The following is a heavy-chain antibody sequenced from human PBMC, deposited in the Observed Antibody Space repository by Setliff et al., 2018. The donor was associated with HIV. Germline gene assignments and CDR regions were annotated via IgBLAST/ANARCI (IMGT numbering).Heavy chain of an antibody. CDR1: GFKFDDYG. CDR2: INGNGGST. J-gene: IGHJ4*02. CDR3: VIGDRYSTGWGFDY. V-gene: IGHV3-20*04. D-gene: IGHD6-19*01. Sequence: GGSLRLSCAASGFKFDDYGMNWVRQAPGKGLEWVSGINGNGGSTGYADSVKGRFTISRDNAKNSLYLQMNSLRVEDTAVYYCVIGDRYSTGWGFDYWGQGTLVTVSS.